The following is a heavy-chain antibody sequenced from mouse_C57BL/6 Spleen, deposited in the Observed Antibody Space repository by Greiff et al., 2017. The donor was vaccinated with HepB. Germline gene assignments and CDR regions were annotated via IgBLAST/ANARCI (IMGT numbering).Heavy chain of an antibody. D-gene: IGHD2-5*01. CDR3: ARTDYSKGYFDV. CDR1: GYSFTGYY. J-gene: IGHJ1*03. V-gene: IGHV1-42*01. Sequence: EVQLQQSGPELVKPGASVKISCKASGYSFTGYYMNWVKQSPEKSLEWIGEINPSTGGTTYNQKFKAKATLTVDKSSSTAYMQLKSLTSEDSAVYYCARTDYSKGYFDVWGTGTTVTVSS. CDR2: INPSTGGT.